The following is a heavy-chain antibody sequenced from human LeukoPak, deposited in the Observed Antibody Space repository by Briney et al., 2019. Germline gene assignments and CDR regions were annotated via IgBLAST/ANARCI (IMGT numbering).Heavy chain of an antibody. CDR2: INHSGST. CDR1: GGSFSGYY. J-gene: IGHJ5*02. Sequence: SETLSLTCAVYGGSFSGYYWGWIRQPPGKGLEWIGEINHSGSTNYNPSLKSRVTISVDTSKNQFSLKLSSVTAADTAVYYCARLFRRMVRGVIIYNWFDPWGQGTLVTVSS. V-gene: IGHV4-34*01. D-gene: IGHD3-10*01. CDR3: ARLFRRMVRGVIIYNWFDP.